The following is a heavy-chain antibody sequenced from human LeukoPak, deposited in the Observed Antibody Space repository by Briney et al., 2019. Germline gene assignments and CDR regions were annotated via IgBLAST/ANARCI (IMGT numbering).Heavy chain of an antibody. V-gene: IGHV3-33*08. CDR1: GFTFSSYA. J-gene: IGHJ4*02. D-gene: IGHD1-1*01. CDR3: ARDQLSIDY. CDR2: IWYDGSHK. Sequence: GGSLRLSCAASGFTFSSYAMHWVRQAPGKGLEWLAVIWYDGSHKYYADSVKGRFTISRDNSKNTLYLQINSLRVEDTAVYYCARDQLSIDYWGQGTLVTVSS.